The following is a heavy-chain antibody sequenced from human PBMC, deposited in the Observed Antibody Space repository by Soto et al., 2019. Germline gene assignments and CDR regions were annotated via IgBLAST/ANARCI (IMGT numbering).Heavy chain of an antibody. J-gene: IGHJ5*02. V-gene: IGHV5-51*01. CDR1: GYSFSTSW. D-gene: IGHD3-3*01. CDR3: STRAEYYDFWSGYYGA. Sequence: GESLKISCKGSGYSFSTSWIGWVRQMSGKGLEWMGTIYPSDSDTRYSPSFQGQVIISADKSTSTAYLQWRSLKASDTAMYYCSTRAEYYDFWSGYYGAWGQGTLVTVAS. CDR2: IYPSDSDT.